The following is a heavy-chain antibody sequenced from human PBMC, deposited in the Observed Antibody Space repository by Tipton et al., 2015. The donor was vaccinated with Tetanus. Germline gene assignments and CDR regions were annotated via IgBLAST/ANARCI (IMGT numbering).Heavy chain of an antibody. J-gene: IGHJ4*02. CDR3: ARVTGAY. Sequence: TLSLTCTVSGGSISSYYWSWIRQPPGKGLEWIGYIYYSGSTNYNPSLKSRVTISVDTYKNQFSLKLSSVTAADTAVYYWARVTGAYWGQGALVTVSS. CDR2: IYYSGST. D-gene: IGHD1-14*01. CDR1: GGSISSYY. V-gene: IGHV4-59*01.